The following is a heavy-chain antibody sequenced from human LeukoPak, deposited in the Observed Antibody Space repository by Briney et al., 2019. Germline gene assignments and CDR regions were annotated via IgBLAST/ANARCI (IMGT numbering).Heavy chain of an antibody. CDR2: IYYSGST. Sequence: PSETLSLTCTVSGGSISSSSYYWGWIRQPPGEGLEWIGSIYYSGSTYYNPSLKSRVTISVDTSKNQFSLKLSSVTAADTAVYYCARDIGVVPPYYYYYMDVWGKGTTVTVSS. CDR1: GGSISSSSYY. CDR3: ARDIGVVPPYYYYYMDV. D-gene: IGHD3-3*01. J-gene: IGHJ6*03. V-gene: IGHV4-39*07.